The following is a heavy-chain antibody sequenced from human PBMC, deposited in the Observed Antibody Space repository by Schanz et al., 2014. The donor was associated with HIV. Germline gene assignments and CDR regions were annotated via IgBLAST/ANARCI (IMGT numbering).Heavy chain of an antibody. Sequence: QEQLVESGGGVVQPGRSLRLSCVASGFNFNSYGRHVVRQAPGKGLEWVAVISYDGTKKHYADSVKGRFTISRDNSKNSLSLLIKSLRADDAAVYYCAKDRNYYESKYRGKGNYYYYFGMAFSLQGTTVTVSS. V-gene: IGHV3-30*18. CDR3: AKDRNYYESKYRGKGNYYYYFGMAF. CDR2: ISYDGTKK. CDR1: GFNFNSYG. J-gene: IGHJ6*02. D-gene: IGHD3-22*01.